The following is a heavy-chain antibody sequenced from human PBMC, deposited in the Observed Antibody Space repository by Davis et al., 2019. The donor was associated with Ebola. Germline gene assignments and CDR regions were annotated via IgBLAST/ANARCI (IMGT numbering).Heavy chain of an antibody. V-gene: IGHV3-23*01. CDR3: AKDTSNIWFDI. J-gene: IGHJ3*02. D-gene: IGHD1-26*01. CDR2: GTSADT. CDR1: AFIFSSYV. Sequence: GGSLRLSCAASAFIFSSYVMSWVRLAPGKGLEWVSTYGTSADTYYADSVKGRFTISRDNSKNTLYLQMNGLRVDDTAIYYCAKDTSNIWFDIWGQGTMVTVSS.